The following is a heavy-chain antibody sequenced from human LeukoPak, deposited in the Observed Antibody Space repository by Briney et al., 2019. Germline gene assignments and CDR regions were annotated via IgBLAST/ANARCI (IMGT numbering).Heavy chain of an antibody. CDR1: GFTFSSYA. D-gene: IGHD3-10*01. Sequence: GGSLRLSCAASGFTFSSYAMSWVRQAPGKGLEWVSAISGSGGSTYYADSVKGRFTISRGNSKNTLYLQMNSLRAEDTAVYYCARVVHYYGSGSYEWYFDLWGRGTLVTVSS. CDR2: ISGSGGST. J-gene: IGHJ2*01. V-gene: IGHV3-23*01. CDR3: ARVVHYYGSGSYEWYFDL.